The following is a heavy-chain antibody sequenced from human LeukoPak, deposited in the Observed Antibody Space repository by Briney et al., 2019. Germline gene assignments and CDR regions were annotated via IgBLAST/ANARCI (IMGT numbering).Heavy chain of an antibody. CDR3: AGGYSGYDWGYYYYMDV. CDR1: GGTFSSYA. V-gene: IGHV1-69*05. D-gene: IGHD5-12*01. CDR2: IIPIFGTA. Sequence: SVKVSCXASGGTFSSYAISWVRQAPGQGLEWMGGIIPIFGTANYAQKFQGRVTITTDESTSTAYMELSSLRSEDTAVYYCAGGYSGYDWGYYYYMDVWGKGTTVTVSS. J-gene: IGHJ6*03.